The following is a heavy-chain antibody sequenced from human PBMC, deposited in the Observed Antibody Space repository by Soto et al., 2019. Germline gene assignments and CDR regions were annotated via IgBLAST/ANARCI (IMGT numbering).Heavy chain of an antibody. D-gene: IGHD1-20*01. CDR1: GGSVSSGSYY. V-gene: IGHV4-61*01. CDR3: ARDRAITGSHYYYYGMDV. Sequence: QVQLQESGPGLVKPSETLSLTCTDSGGSVSSGSYYWSWIRQPPGKGLEWIGYIYYSGSTNYNPSLKSRVTISVDTSKNQFSLKLSSVTAADTAVYYCARDRAITGSHYYYYGMDVWGQGTTVTVSS. J-gene: IGHJ6*02. CDR2: IYYSGST.